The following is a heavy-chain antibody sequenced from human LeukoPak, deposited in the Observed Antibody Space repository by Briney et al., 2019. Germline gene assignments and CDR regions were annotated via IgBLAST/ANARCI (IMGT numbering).Heavy chain of an antibody. V-gene: IGHV3-49*03. J-gene: IGHJ5*02. CDR3: TRATPPMVRGRWFDP. D-gene: IGHD3-10*01. CDR1: GFTFGDYA. Sequence: GGSLRLSCTASGFTFGDYAMSWFRQAPGKGLEWVGFIRSKAYGGATEYAASVKGRFTISRDDSKSIAYLQMNSLKTEDTAVYYCTRATPPMVRGRWFDPWGQGTLVTVSS. CDR2: IRSKAYGGAT.